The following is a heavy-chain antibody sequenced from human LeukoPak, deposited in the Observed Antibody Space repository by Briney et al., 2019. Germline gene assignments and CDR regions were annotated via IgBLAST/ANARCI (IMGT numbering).Heavy chain of an antibody. V-gene: IGHV3-74*01. D-gene: IGHD1-14*01. CDR2: GSSDGSTT. CDR3: ARDADGPGSLIDY. CDR1: GSTFSTYW. Sequence: GGSLRLSCAASGSTFSTYWMQWVRQAPGKGLEWVSRGSSDGSTTTYADSVKGRFTISRDNGKNTLYLQMNSLRAEDTAVYYCARDADGPGSLIDYWGQGTLVTVSS. J-gene: IGHJ4*02.